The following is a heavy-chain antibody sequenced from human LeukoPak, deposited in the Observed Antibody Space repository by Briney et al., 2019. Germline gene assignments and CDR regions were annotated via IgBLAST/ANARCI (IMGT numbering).Heavy chain of an antibody. V-gene: IGHV4-39*07. CDR1: GGSIRSSDDY. Sequence: PSETLSLTCSVSGGSIRSSDDYWGFVRQTPGKGLEWMGSIYYTGSSHYNPSLKSRATITVDTSKNQFSLKLTSVTAADTAVYYCTRAASSGPLFTYHMDVWGKGTTVTVSS. J-gene: IGHJ6*03. CDR3: TRAASSGPLFTYHMDV. D-gene: IGHD3-22*01. CDR2: IYYTGSS.